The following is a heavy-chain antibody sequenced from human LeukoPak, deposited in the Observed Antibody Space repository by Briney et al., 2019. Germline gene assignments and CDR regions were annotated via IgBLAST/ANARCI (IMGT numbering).Heavy chain of an antibody. CDR2: IYTSGST. CDR3: ARVGRGDSYGSEY. J-gene: IGHJ4*02. Sequence: PSETLSLTCTVSGGSISSNSYYWSWIRQPAGKGLEWIGRIYTSGSTNYNPSLKSRVTISVDTSKIQFSPKLSSVTAADTAVYYCARVGRGDSYGSEYWGQGTLVTVSS. V-gene: IGHV4-61*02. D-gene: IGHD3-10*01. CDR1: GGSISSNSYY.